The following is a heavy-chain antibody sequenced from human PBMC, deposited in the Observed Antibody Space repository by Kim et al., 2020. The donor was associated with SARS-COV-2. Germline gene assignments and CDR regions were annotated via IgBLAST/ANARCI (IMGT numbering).Heavy chain of an antibody. CDR3: SRNRIPMVRGAPDY. J-gene: IGHJ4*02. V-gene: IGHV1-46*01. D-gene: IGHD3-10*01. Sequence: AQQFQDRVTLTRDTSTSTVYMELSSLISDDTALYYCSRNRIPMVRGAPDYWGQGTLVTVSS.